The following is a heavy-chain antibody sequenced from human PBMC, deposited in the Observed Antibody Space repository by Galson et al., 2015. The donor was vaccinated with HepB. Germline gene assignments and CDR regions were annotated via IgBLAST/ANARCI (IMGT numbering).Heavy chain of an antibody. Sequence: SVKVSCKASGGTFSDYAISWVRLAPGQGLEWMGGIIPISGTANYAQKFQGRVTITADESTNTAYMELSSLRTEDTAVYYCARYHEDSSGYYPLGLDAFDIWSQGTMVTVSS. J-gene: IGHJ3*02. CDR1: GGTFSDYA. CDR2: IIPISGTA. D-gene: IGHD3-22*01. CDR3: ARYHEDSSGYYPLGLDAFDI. V-gene: IGHV1-69*13.